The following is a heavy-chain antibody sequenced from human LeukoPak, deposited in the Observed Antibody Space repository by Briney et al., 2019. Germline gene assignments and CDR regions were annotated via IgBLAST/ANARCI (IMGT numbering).Heavy chain of an antibody. CDR1: GFTFSRYT. V-gene: IGHV3-48*01. CDR3: ARVSYSPSPTPFDY. CDR2: ISSSGTAM. J-gene: IGHJ4*02. D-gene: IGHD2-15*01. Sequence: PGGSLRLSCAASGFTFSRYTMFWVRQAPGMGLEWVSYISSSGTAMDYADSVKGRFTISRDNAKNSLYLQMNSLRAEDTAVYYCARVSYSPSPTPFDYWGQGTRVTVPS.